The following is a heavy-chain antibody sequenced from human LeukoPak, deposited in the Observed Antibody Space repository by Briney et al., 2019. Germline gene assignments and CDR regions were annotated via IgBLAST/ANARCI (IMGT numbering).Heavy chain of an antibody. J-gene: IGHJ4*02. CDR3: ARDPDDYFDY. CDR1: GYAFTSTG. CDR2: ISAYNGNT. Sequence: ASVKVSCKASGYAFTSTGTSWVRRAPGQGLEWMGWISAYNGNTNYAQKLQGRVTMTTDTSTSTAYMELRSLRSDDTAVYYCARDPDDYFDYWGQGTLVTVSS. V-gene: IGHV1-18*01.